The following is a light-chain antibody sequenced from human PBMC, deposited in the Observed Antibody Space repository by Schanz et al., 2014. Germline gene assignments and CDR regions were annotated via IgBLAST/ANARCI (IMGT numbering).Light chain of an antibody. CDR1: SSDVGRYDF. J-gene: IGLJ3*02. Sequence: QSALTQPASVSGSPGQSITISCTGTSSDVGRYDFVSWYQQHPGKAPKLMIYDVSTRPSGVSNRFSGSKSGNTASLTISGLQTEDEADYFCSSYTTTSTRVFGGGTKLTVL. CDR3: SSYTTTSTRV. V-gene: IGLV2-14*03. CDR2: DVS.